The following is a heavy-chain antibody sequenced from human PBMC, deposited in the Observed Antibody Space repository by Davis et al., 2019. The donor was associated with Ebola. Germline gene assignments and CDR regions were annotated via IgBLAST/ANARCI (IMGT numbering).Heavy chain of an antibody. CDR2: ISGNSGDT. J-gene: IGHJ5*02. CDR3: ARDYDTINWSDP. Sequence: ASVKVSCKASGYSFTSYGITWVRQAPGQGLEWMGWISGNSGDTKYAQNLQDRVTITTDTSTSTAYLELRSLKSDDTAVYFCARDYDTINWSDPWGQGTLVTVSS. D-gene: IGHD3-9*01. V-gene: IGHV1-18*01. CDR1: GYSFTSYG.